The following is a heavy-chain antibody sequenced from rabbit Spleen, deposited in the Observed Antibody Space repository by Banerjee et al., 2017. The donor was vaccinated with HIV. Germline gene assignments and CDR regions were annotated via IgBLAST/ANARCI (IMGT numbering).Heavy chain of an antibody. D-gene: IGHD4-1*01. J-gene: IGHJ4*01. CDR3: ARETSSGWGVVLYYFSL. CDR1: GFSFSSSDY. Sequence: QSLEESGGDLVRPGASLTLTCTASGFSFSSSDYMCWVRQAPGKGLEWIACIAGTSSGFTYSATWAKGRFTCSKTSSTTVTLQVTSLTVADTATYFCARETSSGWGVVLYYFSLWGQGTLVTVS. V-gene: IGHV1S40*01. CDR2: IAGTSSGFT.